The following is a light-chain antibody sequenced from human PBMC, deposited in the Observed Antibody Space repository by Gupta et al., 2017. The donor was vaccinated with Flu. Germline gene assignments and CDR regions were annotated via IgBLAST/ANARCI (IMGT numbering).Light chain of an antibody. CDR1: QSLLHSNGYNY. V-gene: IGKV2-28*01. J-gene: IGKJ2*02. Sequence: DIVMTQSPLSLPVTPGEPASISCRSSQSLLHSNGYNYLDWYLQKPGQSPQLLIYLGSNRASGVPDRFSGRGSVTDFTLKISRGEAEDVGVYYCMQALPTPRTFDQGTKLDIK. CDR2: LGS. CDR3: MQALPTPRT.